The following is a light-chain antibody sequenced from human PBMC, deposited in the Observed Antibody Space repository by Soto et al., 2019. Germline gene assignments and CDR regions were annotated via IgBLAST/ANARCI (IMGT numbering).Light chain of an antibody. J-gene: IGLJ2*01. CDR3: QTWVTGIVV. CDR1: SGHISYD. V-gene: IGLV4-69*01. CDR2: LNSDGSH. Sequence: QPVLTQSPSASASLGASVKLTCTLSSGHISYDIAWHQQQPEKGPRFLMKLNSDGSHTKGDGIPDRFSGSSSGAERYLTISSLQSEDEADYYCQTWVTGIVVFGAGTKLTVL.